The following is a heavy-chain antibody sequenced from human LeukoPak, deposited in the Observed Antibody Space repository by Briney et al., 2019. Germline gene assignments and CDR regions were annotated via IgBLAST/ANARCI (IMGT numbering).Heavy chain of an antibody. D-gene: IGHD3-22*01. Sequence: GGSLRLSCAASGFTFSSYGMHWVRQAPGKGLEWVAFIRYDGSNKYYADSVKGRFTISRDNSKNTLYLQMNSLRAEDTAVYYCVAQPTADSSGYYYFDYWGQGTLVTLSS. CDR1: GFTFSSYG. CDR2: IRYDGSNK. J-gene: IGHJ4*02. V-gene: IGHV3-30*02. CDR3: VAQPTADSSGYYYFDY.